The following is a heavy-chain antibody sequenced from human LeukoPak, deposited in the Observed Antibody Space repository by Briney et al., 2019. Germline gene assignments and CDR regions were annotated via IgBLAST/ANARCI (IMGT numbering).Heavy chain of an antibody. CDR3: AGVVAGATNWLDP. J-gene: IGHJ5*02. V-gene: IGHV4-59*01. CDR2: IYYSGST. D-gene: IGHD1-26*01. Sequence: NPSETLSLTCTVSGGSISSYYWSWIRQPPGKGLEWIGYIYYSGSTNYNPSLKSRVTISVDTSKNQFSLKLSSVTAADTAVYYCAGVVAGATNWLDPWGQGTLVTVSS. CDR1: GGSISSYY.